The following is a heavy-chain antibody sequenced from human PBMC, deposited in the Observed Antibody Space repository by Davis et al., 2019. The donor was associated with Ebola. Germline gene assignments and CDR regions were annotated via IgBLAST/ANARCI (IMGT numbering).Heavy chain of an antibody. D-gene: IGHD1-26*01. CDR3: VKDTSNIWFDI. CDR2: LGTSADT. CDR1: GFMFSTYV. V-gene: IGHV3-23*01. J-gene: IGHJ3*02. Sequence: GGSLRLSCVDSGFMFSTYVMSWVRQAPGKGLEWVSTLGTSADTYYADSVKGRFTISRDNSKNTLYLQMNGLRVEDTAIYFCVKDTSNIWFDIWGQGTMVTVSS.